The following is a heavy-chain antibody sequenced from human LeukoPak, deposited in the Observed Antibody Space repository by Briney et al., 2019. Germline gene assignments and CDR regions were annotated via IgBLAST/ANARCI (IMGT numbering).Heavy chain of an antibody. D-gene: IGHD2-15*01. J-gene: IGHJ4*02. CDR2: IYPGDSDT. V-gene: IGHV5-51*01. Sequence: GESLKISCKGSGYSFTSYWIGWVRQMPGKGLEWMGIIYPGDSDTRYSPSFQGQVTISADKSISTAYLQWSSLKASDTDMYYCARQMGYCSGGSCYSLISFDYWGQGTLVTVSS. CDR1: GYSFTSYW. CDR3: ARQMGYCSGGSCYSLISFDY.